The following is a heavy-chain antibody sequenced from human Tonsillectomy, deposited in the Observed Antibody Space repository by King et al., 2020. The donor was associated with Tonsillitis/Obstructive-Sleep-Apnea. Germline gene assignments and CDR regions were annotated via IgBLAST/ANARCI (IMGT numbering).Heavy chain of an antibody. J-gene: IGHJ6*04. CDR3: AKVSPGYCSGGSCLGMDV. CDR1: GFTFSSYA. V-gene: IGHV3-23*04. D-gene: IGHD2-15*01. CDR2: ISGSGGNT. Sequence: VQLVESGGGLVQPGGSLRLSCAASGFTFSSYAMSWVRQAPGKGLEWVSAISGSGGNTYYADSVKGRFTISRDNSKNTLYLQMNSLRAEDTAVYYCAKVSPGYCSGGSCLGMDVWGKGTTVTVSS.